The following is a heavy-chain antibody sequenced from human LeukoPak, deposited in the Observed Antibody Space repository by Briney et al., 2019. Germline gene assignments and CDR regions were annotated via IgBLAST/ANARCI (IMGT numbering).Heavy chain of an antibody. CDR1: GYSFTSYW. Sequence: GESLKISCKASGYSFTSYWIGWVCQMPGKGLEWMGIIDPSDSETRYTPSSQGQVTISVDKSLTTADLQWNSLKASDTAMYYCARQTAMGRSGDYWGQGTLVTVSS. V-gene: IGHV5-51*01. CDR3: ARQTAMGRSGDY. D-gene: IGHD5-18*01. CDR2: IDPSDSET. J-gene: IGHJ4*02.